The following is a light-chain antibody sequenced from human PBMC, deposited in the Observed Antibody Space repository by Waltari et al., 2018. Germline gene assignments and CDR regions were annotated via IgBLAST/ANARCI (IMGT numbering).Light chain of an antibody. Sequence: DIQMTPSPSSLSASVGDRVTITCRASQSISMYLNWYQQKPGKAPRLLIYSASRLQSGVPSRFGGSGSGTDFTLTITSLQPEDSATYFCQQTYSIPYTFGQGTKLEI. CDR1: QSISMY. CDR2: SAS. J-gene: IGKJ2*01. CDR3: QQTYSIPYT. V-gene: IGKV1-39*01.